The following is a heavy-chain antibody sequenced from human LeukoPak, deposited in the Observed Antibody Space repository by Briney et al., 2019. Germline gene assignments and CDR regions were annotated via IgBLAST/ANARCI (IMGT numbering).Heavy chain of an antibody. Sequence: SETLSLTCTVSGGSISSGGYYWSWIRQPPGKGLEWIGYIYHSGSTYYNPSLKSRVTISVDRSKNQFSLKLSSVTAADTAVYYCAPPGYVRAAPPWGQGTLVTVSS. CDR1: GGSISSGGYY. J-gene: IGHJ1*01. CDR3: APPGYVRAAPP. V-gene: IGHV4-30-2*01. CDR2: IYHSGST. D-gene: IGHD2-15*01.